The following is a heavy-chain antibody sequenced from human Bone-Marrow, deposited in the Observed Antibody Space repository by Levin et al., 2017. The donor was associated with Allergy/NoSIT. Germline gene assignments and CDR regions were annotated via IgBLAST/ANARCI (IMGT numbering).Heavy chain of an antibody. CDR1: GGSFCGYY. CDR3: VRGGGLPDY. Sequence: SQTLSLTCAVYGGSFCGYYWSWIRQPPGKGLEWIGEIIHDGSTVYNPSFKSRVTIAADTSKNQFSLKLTSVTAADTAVYYCVRGGGLPDYWGQGTLVTVSS. J-gene: IGHJ4*02. V-gene: IGHV4-34*01. D-gene: IGHD3-3*01. CDR2: IIHDGST.